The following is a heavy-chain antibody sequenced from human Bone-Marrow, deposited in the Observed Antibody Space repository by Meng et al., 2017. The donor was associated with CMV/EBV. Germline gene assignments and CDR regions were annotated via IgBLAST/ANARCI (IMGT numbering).Heavy chain of an antibody. V-gene: IGHV3-30*07. CDR2: LSHDEIDE. CDR1: GFPFSSYT. D-gene: IGHD4-23*01. CDR3: ARDALTVGTHPPDY. Sequence: LSLTCAASGFPFSSYTMHWVRQAPGKGLEWVTVLSHDEIDEYYADSVKGRFTISRDNSKNTLYLQMNNVTIEDTALYYCARDALTVGTHPPDYWGQGTLVTVSS. J-gene: IGHJ4*02.